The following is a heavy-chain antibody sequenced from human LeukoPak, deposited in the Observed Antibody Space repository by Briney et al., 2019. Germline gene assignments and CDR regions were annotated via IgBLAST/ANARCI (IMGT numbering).Heavy chain of an antibody. Sequence: PSETLSLTCAVSGGSISSSNWWSWIRQPPGKGLEWIGEINHSGSTNYNPSLKSRVTISVDTSKNQFSLKLSSVTAADTAVYYCARENPSGYYNRPIDYWGQGTLVTVSS. CDR1: GGSISSSNW. CDR3: ARENPSGYYNRPIDY. J-gene: IGHJ4*02. CDR2: INHSGST. V-gene: IGHV4-4*02. D-gene: IGHD3-22*01.